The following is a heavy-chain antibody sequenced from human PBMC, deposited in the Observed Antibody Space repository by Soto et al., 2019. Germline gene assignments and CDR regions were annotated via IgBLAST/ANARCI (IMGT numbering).Heavy chain of an antibody. CDR1: GYTFTSYD. CDR3: ASMQQLGSWYYYYYGMDV. CDR2: MNPNSGNT. D-gene: IGHD6-13*01. V-gene: IGHV1-8*01. Sequence: GASVKVSCKASGYTFTSYDINWVRQATGQGLEWMGWMNPNSGNTGYAQKFQGRVTMTRNTSISTAYMELSSLRSEDTAVYYCASMQQLGSWYYYYYGMDVWGQGTTVTV. J-gene: IGHJ6*02.